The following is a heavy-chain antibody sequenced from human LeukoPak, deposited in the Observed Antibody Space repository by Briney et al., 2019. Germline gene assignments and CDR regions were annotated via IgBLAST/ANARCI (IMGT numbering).Heavy chain of an antibody. V-gene: IGHV3-23*01. CDR2: ISGSGGST. D-gene: IGHD5-24*01. Sequence: GGSLRLSCAASGFTFSSYAMSWVRQAPGKGLEWASAISGSGGSTYYADSVKGRFTISRDNSKNTLYLQMNSLRAEDTAVYYCAKVQKEMASLQTFDYWGQGTLVTVSS. CDR1: GFTFSSYA. CDR3: AKVQKEMASLQTFDY. J-gene: IGHJ4*02.